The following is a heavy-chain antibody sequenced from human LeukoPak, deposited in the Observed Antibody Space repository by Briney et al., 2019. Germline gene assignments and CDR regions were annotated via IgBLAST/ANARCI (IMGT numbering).Heavy chain of an antibody. CDR3: ARLAKGRLVQIPYYYGMDV. V-gene: IGHV5-51*01. D-gene: IGHD6-19*01. CDR2: IYPGDSDT. CDR1: GYSFTSYW. J-gene: IGHJ6*02. Sequence: GESLKISCKGSGYSFTSYWIGWVRQMPGKGLEWMGIIYPGDSDTRYSPSFQGQVTISADKSISTAYLQWSSLKASDTAMYYCARLAKGRLVQIPYYYGMDVWGQGTTVTVSS.